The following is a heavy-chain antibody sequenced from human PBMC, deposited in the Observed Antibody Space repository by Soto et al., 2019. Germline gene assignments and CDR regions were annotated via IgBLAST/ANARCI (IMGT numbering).Heavy chain of an antibody. CDR3: ASSPYCSGGSCYFHDAFDI. D-gene: IGHD2-15*01. Sequence: VGSLRLSCAASGFTFSDYYMSWIRQAPGKGLEWVSYISSSGSTIYYADSVKGRFTISRDNAKNSLYLQMNSLRAEDTAVYYCASSPYCSGGSCYFHDAFDIWGQGTMVTLSS. J-gene: IGHJ3*02. CDR2: ISSSGSTI. CDR1: GFTFSDYY. V-gene: IGHV3-11*01.